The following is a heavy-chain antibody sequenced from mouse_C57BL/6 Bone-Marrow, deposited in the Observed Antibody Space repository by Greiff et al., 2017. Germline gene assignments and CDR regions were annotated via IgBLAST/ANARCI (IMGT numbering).Heavy chain of an antibody. CDR3: ARGGGLRFDY. CDR1: GYTFTSYW. J-gene: IGHJ2*01. D-gene: IGHD2-4*01. V-gene: IGHV1-69*01. CDR2: IDPSDSYT. Sequence: VQLQQPGAELVMPGASVKLSCKASGYTFTSYWMHWVKQRPGQGLEWIGEIDPSDSYTNYNQQFKGKSTLTVDKSSSTAYMQLSSLTSEDSAVYYCARGGGLRFDYWGQGTTLTVSS.